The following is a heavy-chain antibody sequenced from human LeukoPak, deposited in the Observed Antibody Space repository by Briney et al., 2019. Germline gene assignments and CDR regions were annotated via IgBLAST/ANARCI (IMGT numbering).Heavy chain of an antibody. CDR3: ARGVVPAANFDY. D-gene: IGHD2-2*01. J-gene: IGHJ4*02. Sequence: GGSLRLSCAASGFTFSNHAMNWVRQAPGKGLEWVSVIYSGGSTYYADSVKGQFTISRHNSKNTLYLQMNSLRAEDTAVYYCARGVVPAANFDYWGQGTLVTVSS. CDR2: IYSGGST. CDR1: GFTFSNHA. V-gene: IGHV3-53*04.